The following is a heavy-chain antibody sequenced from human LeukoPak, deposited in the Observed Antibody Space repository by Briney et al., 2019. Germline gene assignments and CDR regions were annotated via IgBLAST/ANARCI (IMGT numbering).Heavy chain of an antibody. D-gene: IGHD4-17*01. J-gene: IGHJ4*02. CDR3: ARFPTTVTIYYFDY. CDR1: GYSFTTYW. CDR2: IYPGDSDT. Sequence: GESLKICCKGSGYSFTTYWIGWVRQMPGKGLEWMGIIYPGDSDTRYSPSFQGQVTISADKSISTAYLQWSSLKASDTAMYYCARFPTTVTIYYFDYWGQGTLVTVSS. V-gene: IGHV5-51*01.